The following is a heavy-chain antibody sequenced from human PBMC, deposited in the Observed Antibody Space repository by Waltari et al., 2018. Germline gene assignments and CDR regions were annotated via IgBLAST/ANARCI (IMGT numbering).Heavy chain of an antibody. CDR2: INSDGIST. D-gene: IGHD4-17*01. Sequence: EVQLVESGGGLVQPGGSLRLSCAASGFSFSSYWMHWVRQVPGKGLVWVSRINSDGISTDYADSGKGRFTISRDNAKNTLYLQMNSLRAEDTAVYYCGREGRGVVDYGGYWGQGTLVTVSS. CDR1: GFSFSSYW. V-gene: IGHV3-74*01. J-gene: IGHJ4*02. CDR3: GREGRGVVDYGGY.